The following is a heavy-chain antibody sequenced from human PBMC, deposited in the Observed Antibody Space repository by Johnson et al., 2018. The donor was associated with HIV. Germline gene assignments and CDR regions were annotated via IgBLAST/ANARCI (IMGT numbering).Heavy chain of an antibody. V-gene: IGHV3-7*01. Sequence: VQLVESGGGVVQPGRSLRLSCAASGFTFRSYWMSWVRQAPGKGLELVATINQDGSEKYYVDSVKGRFTVSRDNAKNSMSLQMNSLRAEDTAVYYCARTKLELREGAFDIWGQGTMVTVSS. D-gene: IGHD1-7*01. CDR1: GFTFRSYW. CDR3: ARTKLELREGAFDI. CDR2: INQDGSEK. J-gene: IGHJ3*02.